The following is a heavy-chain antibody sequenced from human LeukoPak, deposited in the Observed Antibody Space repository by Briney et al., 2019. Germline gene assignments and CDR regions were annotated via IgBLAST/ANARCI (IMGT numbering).Heavy chain of an antibody. CDR1: GYSFTSYW. V-gene: IGHV5-51*01. J-gene: IGHJ3*02. D-gene: IGHD5-12*01. CDR3: ARQFGAMRGNDLGGTLDI. CDR2: IYPGDSDT. Sequence: GESLKISCKGSGYSFTSYWIGWVRQMPGKGLEWMGIIYPGDSDTRYSPSFQGQVTISVDKSISTAYLQWSSLKASDIAMYYCARQFGAMRGNDLGGTLDIWGQGTMVTVSS.